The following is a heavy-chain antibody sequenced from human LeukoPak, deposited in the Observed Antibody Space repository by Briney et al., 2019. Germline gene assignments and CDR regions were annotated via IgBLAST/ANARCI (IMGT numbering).Heavy chain of an antibody. Sequence: GGSLRLSCAASGFTFRSHEMNWVRQAPGKGLDWVSYISSSGTTVYYADSVRGRFTISRDNAKNSLYLQMDSLRADDTAVYYCARSTKGDSDHWGQGTLVTVSS. D-gene: IGHD3-10*01. V-gene: IGHV3-48*03. CDR1: GFTFRSHE. J-gene: IGHJ4*02. CDR3: ARSTKGDSDH. CDR2: ISSSGTTV.